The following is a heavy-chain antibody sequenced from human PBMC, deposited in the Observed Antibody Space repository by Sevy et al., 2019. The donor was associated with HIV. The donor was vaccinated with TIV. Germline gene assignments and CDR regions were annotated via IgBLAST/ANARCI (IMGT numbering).Heavy chain of an antibody. Sequence: GGSLRLSCAASGFTLSDYTMNWVRQAPGKGLEWVSSITSTSSYKYYADSLKGRFTISRDNAKKSLYLQMNSLRAEDTAVYYFARGGYNCNLMEPYYGLDVWGQGTSVTVSS. J-gene: IGHJ6*02. V-gene: IGHV3-21*01. CDR1: GFTLSDYT. CDR3: ARGGYNCNLMEPYYGLDV. D-gene: IGHD1-20*01. CDR2: ITSTSSYK.